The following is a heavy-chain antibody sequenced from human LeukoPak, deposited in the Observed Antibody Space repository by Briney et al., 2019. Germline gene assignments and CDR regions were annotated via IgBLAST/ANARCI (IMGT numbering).Heavy chain of an antibody. CDR3: ARGIAVAGRNWFDP. CDR1: GFTFSTYA. Sequence: GSLRLSCAASGFTFSTYAMNWIRQAPGKGLEWVSSISSTGTYIYYADLVEGRFTISRDNAKNSLYLQMNSLRAEDTAVYYCARGIAVAGRNWFDPWGQGTLVTVSS. J-gene: IGHJ5*02. CDR2: ISSTGTYI. D-gene: IGHD6-19*01. V-gene: IGHV3-21*01.